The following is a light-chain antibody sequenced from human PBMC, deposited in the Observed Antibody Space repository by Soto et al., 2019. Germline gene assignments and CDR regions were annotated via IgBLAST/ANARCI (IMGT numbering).Light chain of an antibody. CDR3: HQRSNWLT. J-gene: IGKJ4*01. Sequence: ILLTQSPATLSLSPGEIATLSCRASPSVSSYLAWYQQKPGQAPRLLIYDASNRATGIPARFSGSGSGTDFTLTISSREPEDGAVYYCHQRSNWLTFGGGTKVEIK. V-gene: IGKV3-11*01. CDR2: DAS. CDR1: PSVSSY.